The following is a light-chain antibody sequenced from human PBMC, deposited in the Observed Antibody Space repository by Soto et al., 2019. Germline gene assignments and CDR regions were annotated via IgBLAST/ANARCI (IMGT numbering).Light chain of an antibody. CDR3: LHACNYPRT. CDR2: AAS. V-gene: IGKV1-6*01. J-gene: IGKJ1*01. Sequence: AIHMTQSPSSLSAFVGDRVTITCRASQGINNDLGWYQQKPGQAPKLLINAASSLHSGVPPRFSGSASGTYSTLYISTRQPEDFATEYCLHACNYPRTFGQGTKVEMK. CDR1: QGINND.